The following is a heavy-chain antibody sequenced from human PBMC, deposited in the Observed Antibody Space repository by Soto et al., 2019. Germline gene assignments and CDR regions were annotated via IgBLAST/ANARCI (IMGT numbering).Heavy chain of an antibody. Sequence: QVQLMQSGAEVRKPGSSVTVSCKAAGGTFSSNPISWVRQAHGHGLEWMGGIIPIFAPHPYSWRFVDRLTLTVNRSTHTAVMELTSLTSEDAAIYSCARERSAVKWLEAFKYCRMDIGGQVTTVIVS. CDR3: ARERSAVKWLEAFKYCRMDI. J-gene: IGHJ6*02. D-gene: IGHD2-8*02. CDR1: GGTFSSNP. CDR2: IIPIFAPH. V-gene: IGHV1-69*06.